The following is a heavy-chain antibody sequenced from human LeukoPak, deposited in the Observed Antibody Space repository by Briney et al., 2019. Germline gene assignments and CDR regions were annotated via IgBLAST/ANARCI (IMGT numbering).Heavy chain of an antibody. V-gene: IGHV3-11*04. D-gene: IGHD2-21*01. CDR2: ITESGSTI. Sequence: GGSLRLSCAASGFTFSDYSMSWIRQAPGKGLEWVSYITESGSTIYYADSVRGRFTISSDNAENSLYLQMNSLRAEDTAVYYCAGGLIHIKGAFDIWGQGTMVTVSS. CDR1: GFTFSDYS. CDR3: AGGLIHIKGAFDI. J-gene: IGHJ3*02.